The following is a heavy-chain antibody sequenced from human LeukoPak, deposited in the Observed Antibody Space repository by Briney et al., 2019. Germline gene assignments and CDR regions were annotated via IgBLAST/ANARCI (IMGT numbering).Heavy chain of an antibody. CDR2: IYHSGST. D-gene: IGHD3-3*01. V-gene: IGHV4-38-2*02. CDR1: GYSISSGYY. Sequence: SETLSLTCTVSGYSISSGYYWGWIRQPPGKGLEWIGSIYHSGSTYYNPSLKSRVTLSVDTSKNQFSLKLSSVTAADTAVYYCAREGYYDFWSGYHTSCYFDYWGQGTLVTVSS. J-gene: IGHJ4*02. CDR3: AREGYYDFWSGYHTSCYFDY.